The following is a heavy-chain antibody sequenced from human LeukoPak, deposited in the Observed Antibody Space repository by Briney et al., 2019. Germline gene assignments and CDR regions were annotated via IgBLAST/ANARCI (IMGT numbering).Heavy chain of an antibody. J-gene: IGHJ4*02. V-gene: IGHV4-39*01. D-gene: IGHD4-17*01. CDR3: ARLSDDYGTYDY. CDR1: GGSISSSSYY. CDR2: IYYSGST. Sequence: PSETLSLTCTVSGGSISSSSYYWGWIRQPPGKGLEWIGSIYYSGSTYYNPSLKSRVTISVDTSKNQFSLKLSSVTAADTAVYYCARLSDDYGTYDYWGPGTLVTVSS.